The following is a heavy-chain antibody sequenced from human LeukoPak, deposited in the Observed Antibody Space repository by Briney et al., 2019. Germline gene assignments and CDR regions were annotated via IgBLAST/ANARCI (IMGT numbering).Heavy chain of an antibody. D-gene: IGHD3-10*01. CDR2: IYYTGNT. J-gene: IGHJ2*01. V-gene: IGHV4-39*01. CDR1: GDTISTSDHY. Sequence: SETLSLTCSVSGDTISTSDHYWGWIRQPPGKGLEWIGSIYYTGNTYYNPSLKSRVTTSVDTSKNQFSLKLSSVTAADTAVHYCGGRTGVDRGGYFDLWGRGTLVTVSS. CDR3: GGRTGVDRGGYFDL.